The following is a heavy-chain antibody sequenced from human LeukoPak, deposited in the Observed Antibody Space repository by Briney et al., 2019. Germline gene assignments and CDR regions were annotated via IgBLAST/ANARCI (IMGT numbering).Heavy chain of an antibody. CDR2: ISAYNANT. J-gene: IGHJ4*02. CDR3: ARRQFITSDFDY. V-gene: IGHV1-18*01. D-gene: IGHD3-10*01. Sequence: GASVKVSCKASGYTFTSYGISWVRQAPGQGLEWMGWISAYNANTNYAQKLQDRVTMTTDPSTSTAYMELRSLRSDDTAVYYCARRQFITSDFDYWGQGPLVSVSS. CDR1: GYTFTSYG.